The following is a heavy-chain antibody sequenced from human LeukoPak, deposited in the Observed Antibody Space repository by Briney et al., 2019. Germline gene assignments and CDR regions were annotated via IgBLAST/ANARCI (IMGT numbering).Heavy chain of an antibody. CDR2: ISNSSSYI. V-gene: IGHV3-21*01. CDR1: GFSFSSYS. Sequence: PGGSLRLSCAASGFSFSSYSMNWVRQAPGKGLEWVSSISNSSSYIYYADSVKGRFTISRDNAKNSLFLQMNSLRVEDTAVYHCARDMSYGFDYWGQGTLVTVSS. D-gene: IGHD5-18*01. CDR3: ARDMSYGFDY. J-gene: IGHJ4*02.